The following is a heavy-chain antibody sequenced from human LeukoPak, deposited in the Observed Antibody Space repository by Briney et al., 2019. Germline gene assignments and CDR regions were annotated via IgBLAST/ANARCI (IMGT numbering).Heavy chain of an antibody. V-gene: IGHV4-39*07. CDR1: GGSISSYY. D-gene: IGHD3-22*01. J-gene: IGHJ4*02. CDR2: IYYSGST. Sequence: PSETLSLTCTVSGGSISSYYWGWIRQSPGRGPEWIGNIYYSGSTYYNPSLKSRVTISLNTSKNQFSLKLSYVTAADTAVYYCARAGDYDSSGYYLFYFDNWGQGTRVTVSS. CDR3: ARAGDYDSSGYYLFYFDN.